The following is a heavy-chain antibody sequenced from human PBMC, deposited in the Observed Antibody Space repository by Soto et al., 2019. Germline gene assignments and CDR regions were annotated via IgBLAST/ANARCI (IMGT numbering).Heavy chain of an antibody. CDR3: ARATVTTRGVYYYGMDV. D-gene: IGHD4-4*01. V-gene: IGHV1-8*01. CDR1: GYTFTSYD. CDR2: MNPNSGNT. J-gene: IGHJ6*02. Sequence: RASVKVSCKASGYTFTSYDINWVRQATGQGLEWMGWMNPNSGNTGYAQKFQGRVTMTRNTSISTAYMELSSLRSEDTAVYYCARATVTTRGVYYYGMDVWGQGTTVTVSS.